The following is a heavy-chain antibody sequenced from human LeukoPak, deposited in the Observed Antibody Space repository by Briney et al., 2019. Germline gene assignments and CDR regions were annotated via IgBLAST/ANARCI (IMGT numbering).Heavy chain of an antibody. Sequence: SETLSLTCTVSGGSISTYYWSWIRQPPGKGLEWIGYIYYSGSTNYNPSLKSRVTISVDTSKNQFSLKLSSVTAADTAVYYCARDHSFTHDASYYFDYWGQGTLVTVPS. D-gene: IGHD4/OR15-4a*01. V-gene: IGHV4-59*01. CDR1: GGSISTYY. CDR3: ARDHSFTHDASYYFDY. J-gene: IGHJ4*02. CDR2: IYYSGST.